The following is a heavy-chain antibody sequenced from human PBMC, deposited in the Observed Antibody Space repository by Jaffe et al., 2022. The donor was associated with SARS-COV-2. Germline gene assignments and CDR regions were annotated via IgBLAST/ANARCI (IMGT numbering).Heavy chain of an antibody. V-gene: IGHV3-30*18. CDR2: ISYDGSNK. D-gene: IGHD1-26*01. CDR1: GFTFSSYG. Sequence: QVQLVESGGGVVQPGRSLRLSCAASGFTFSSYGMHWVRQAPGKGLEWVAVISYDGSNKYYADSVKGRFTISRDNSKNTLYLQMNSLRAEDTAVYYCAKEGGSYLEYYYYGMDVWGQGTTVTVSS. J-gene: IGHJ6*02. CDR3: AKEGGSYLEYYYYGMDV.